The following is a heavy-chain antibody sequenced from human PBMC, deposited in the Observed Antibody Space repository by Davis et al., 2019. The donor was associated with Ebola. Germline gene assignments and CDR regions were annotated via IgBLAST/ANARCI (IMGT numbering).Heavy chain of an antibody. D-gene: IGHD1-26*01. J-gene: IGHJ5*02. Sequence: MPSETLSLTCAVYGGSFSGYYWSWIRQPPGKGLEWIGSIYYSGSTYYNPSLKSRVTISVDTSKNQFSLKLSSVTAADTAVYYCARHGRAWFDPWGQGTLVTVSS. CDR1: GGSFSGYY. V-gene: IGHV4-34*01. CDR2: IYYSGST. CDR3: ARHGRAWFDP.